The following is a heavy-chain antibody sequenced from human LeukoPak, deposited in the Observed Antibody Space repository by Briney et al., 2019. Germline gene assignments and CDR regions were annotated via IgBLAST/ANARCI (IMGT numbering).Heavy chain of an antibody. V-gene: IGHV4-39*01. J-gene: IGHJ5*02. CDR3: ARQLYYDFWSGPRGWFDP. Sequence: SETLSLTCTVSGGSISSSNYYWGWIRQPPGKGLEWIGSIHYGGSTYYNPSLKSRVTISVDTSKNQFSLKLSSVTAADTAVYYCARQLYYDFWSGPRGWFDPWGQGTLVTVS. CDR2: IHYGGST. D-gene: IGHD3-3*01. CDR1: GGSISSSNYY.